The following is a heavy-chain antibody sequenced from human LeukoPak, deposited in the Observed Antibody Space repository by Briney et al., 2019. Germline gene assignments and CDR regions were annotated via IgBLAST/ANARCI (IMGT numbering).Heavy chain of an antibody. D-gene: IGHD7-27*01. J-gene: IGHJ4*02. Sequence: GGSLRLSCAASGFTFSDYALNWVRQAPGKGLEWVGRIKRRADGGTADYAAPVEGRFTISRDDSKNTLYLQMNSLKTEDTAVYYCTTGNWGPYWGQGTLVTVSS. V-gene: IGHV3-15*05. CDR1: GFTFSDYA. CDR3: TTGNWGPY. CDR2: IKRRADGGTA.